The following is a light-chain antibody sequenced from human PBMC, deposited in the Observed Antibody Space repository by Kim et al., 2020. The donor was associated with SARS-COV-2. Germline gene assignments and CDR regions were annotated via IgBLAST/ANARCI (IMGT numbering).Light chain of an antibody. J-gene: IGKJ5*01. CDR2: AAS. CDR3: QQYGDSPIT. Sequence: EIVLTQSPGTLSLSPGERATLSCRASQYVSSNNLAWYQKKPGQAPRLLIYAASSRATGIPDRFSGSGSGPDFTLTVSRLEPEDFAVYYCQQYGDSPITFGQGTRLEIK. CDR1: QYVSSNN. V-gene: IGKV3-20*01.